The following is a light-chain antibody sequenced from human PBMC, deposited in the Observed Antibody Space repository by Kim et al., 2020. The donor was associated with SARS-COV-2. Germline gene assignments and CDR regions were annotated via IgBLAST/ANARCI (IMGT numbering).Light chain of an antibody. CDR1: QTLSSSY. Sequence: EIVLTQSPGTLFLSPGERATLSCRASQTLSSSYLAWYQQKPGQAPRLLISGASSRATGIPDRFSGSGSGTDFTLTISRLEPEDFAVYYCQQYGSSPRTVGGGTKLEIK. J-gene: IGKJ4*01. CDR3: QQYGSSPRT. CDR2: GAS. V-gene: IGKV3-20*01.